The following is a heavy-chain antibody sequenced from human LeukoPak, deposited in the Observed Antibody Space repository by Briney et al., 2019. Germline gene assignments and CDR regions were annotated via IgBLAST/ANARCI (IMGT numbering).Heavy chain of an antibody. Sequence: SETLSLTCAVSGYSISSGYYWGWIRQPPGKGLEWIGSIYHSGSTYYNPSLKSRVTISVDTSKNQFSLKLSSVTAADTAVYYCARRVDEIFWSGYYTRYGWFDPWGQGTRVTVSS. CDR3: ARRVDEIFWSGYYTRYGWFDP. J-gene: IGHJ5*02. V-gene: IGHV4-38-2*01. D-gene: IGHD3-3*01. CDR1: GYSISSGYY. CDR2: IYHSGST.